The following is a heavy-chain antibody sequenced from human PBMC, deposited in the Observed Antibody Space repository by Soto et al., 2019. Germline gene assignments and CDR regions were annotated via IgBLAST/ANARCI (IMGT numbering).Heavy chain of an antibody. CDR2: INHSGNT. J-gene: IGHJ4*02. CDR3: ARHHVRGRTIAGAAEF. V-gene: IGHV4-34*01. D-gene: IGHD1-26*01. Sequence: QVQLQQWGAGLLKPSETLSLTCAVYGGSLSGYYWSWIHQPPGKALEWIGEINHSGNTNYNPSLKSRVTISVDTSKNQLFLNLSSVTAAETAMYYCARHHVRGRTIAGAAEFWGQGTLVTVSS. CDR1: GGSLSGYY.